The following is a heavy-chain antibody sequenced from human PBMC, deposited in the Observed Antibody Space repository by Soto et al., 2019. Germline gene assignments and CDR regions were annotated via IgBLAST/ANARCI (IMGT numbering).Heavy chain of an antibody. D-gene: IGHD3-10*01. Sequence: QVQLVESGGGVVQPGRSLRLSCAASGFTFSSYGMHWVRQAPGKGLEWVAVISYDGSNKYYADSVKGRFTISRDNSKNTLYLQMNSLRAEDTAVYYCAKEGAVVRGVISHFDYWGQGTLVTVSS. CDR3: AKEGAVVRGVISHFDY. V-gene: IGHV3-30*18. J-gene: IGHJ4*02. CDR1: GFTFSSYG. CDR2: ISYDGSNK.